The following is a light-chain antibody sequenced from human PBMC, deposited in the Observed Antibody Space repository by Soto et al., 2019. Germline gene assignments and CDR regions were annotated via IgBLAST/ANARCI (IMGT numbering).Light chain of an antibody. CDR2: GAS. CDR1: QSVSSSY. V-gene: IGKV3-20*01. CDR3: QQYGSSPRT. J-gene: IGKJ1*01. Sequence: EIVLTQSPGTLSLSPGERATLSCRASQSVSSSYLAWYQQKPGQAPMLLIYGASSRATGIPDRFSGSGSGTDFTLTISILEPEDVVVYCCQQYGSSPRTFGQGTKVDI.